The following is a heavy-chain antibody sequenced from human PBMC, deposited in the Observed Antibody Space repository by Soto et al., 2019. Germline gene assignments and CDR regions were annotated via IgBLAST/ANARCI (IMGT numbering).Heavy chain of an antibody. CDR1: EFIVSSNY. J-gene: IGHJ4*02. Sequence: GGSLRLSCSASEFIVSSNYMNWVRQAPGKGLECVSTIYGSGSTYYADSVKGRFTISRDNSKNTLYLQMNSLRAEDTAVYYCSRGYSVTSGAFDYWGQGTLVTVSS. CDR2: IYGSGST. V-gene: IGHV3-66*02. CDR3: SRGYSVTSGAFDY. D-gene: IGHD5-12*01.